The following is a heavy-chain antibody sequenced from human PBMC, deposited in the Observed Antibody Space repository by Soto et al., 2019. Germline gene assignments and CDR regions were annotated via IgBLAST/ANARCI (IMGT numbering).Heavy chain of an antibody. D-gene: IGHD3-22*01. J-gene: IGHJ4*02. CDR1: GFTFSSYA. Sequence: GGSLRLSCVASGFTFSSYALNWVRQAPGRGLEWVSAISGSGGTTYYADSVKGRFTISRDNSKNTLFLQMNSLRAEDAAIYYCAKSTKVISNSFDYWGQGRLVTVYS. CDR2: ISGSGGTT. CDR3: AKSTKVISNSFDY. V-gene: IGHV3-23*01.